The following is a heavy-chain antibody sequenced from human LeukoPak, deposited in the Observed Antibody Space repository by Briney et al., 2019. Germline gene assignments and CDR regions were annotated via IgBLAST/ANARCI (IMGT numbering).Heavy chain of an antibody. J-gene: IGHJ3*02. CDR1: NDSISSGDYY. Sequence: SETLSLTCTVSNDSISSGDYYWNWIRQPPGKGLEWIGYIFHRGGTSYNPSLKSRILFSVDTSKNQFSLKLSSVTAADTAVYYCASWWGPVRGVITDAFDIWGQGTMVTVSS. CDR2: IFHRGGT. CDR3: ASWWGPVRGVITDAFDI. D-gene: IGHD3-10*01. V-gene: IGHV4-30-4*02.